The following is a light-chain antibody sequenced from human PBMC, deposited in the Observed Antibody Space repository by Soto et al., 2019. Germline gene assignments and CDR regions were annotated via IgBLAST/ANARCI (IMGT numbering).Light chain of an antibody. CDR3: QQYGSSLLFT. V-gene: IGKV3-20*01. Sequence: EIVLTQSPATLSLSPGERATLSCRASQSVSSYLAWYQQKPGQAPRLLIYDASNRATGIPDRFSGSGSGTDFTLTIRRLEPEDFAVYYCQQYGSSLLFTFGPGTKGDIK. CDR2: DAS. CDR1: QSVSSY. J-gene: IGKJ3*01.